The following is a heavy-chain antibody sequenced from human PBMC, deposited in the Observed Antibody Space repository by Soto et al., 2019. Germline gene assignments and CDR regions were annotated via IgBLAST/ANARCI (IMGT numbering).Heavy chain of an antibody. CDR2: ISYPGNT. CDR1: GASIKSYY. D-gene: IGHD2-15*01. J-gene: IGHJ5*02. Sequence: QVQLKESGPGLVKPSETLSLSCAVSGASIKSYYWNWIRQSPAKGLEWIGYISYPGNTNYNPTPKSRITMTLDSSKNQVSLKVTSVTAADTAVYYCAKGHCSDGACYSSRFDPWGQGTPVIVST. CDR3: AKGHCSDGACYSSRFDP. V-gene: IGHV4-59*12.